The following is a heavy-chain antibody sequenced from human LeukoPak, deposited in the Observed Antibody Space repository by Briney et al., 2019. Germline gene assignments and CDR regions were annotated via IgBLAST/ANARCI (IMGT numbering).Heavy chain of an antibody. D-gene: IGHD6-13*01. Sequence: PGGALRLSRAPSLFTLSSYGMQWVRQAPGKGLEWVAVISYDVSKKYYAHSLKGPFTISRNNSKNTLYLQMNSLRAEDTGVYYCANLGSRWYADYWGQGTLVTVSS. CDR1: LFTLSSYG. CDR3: ANLGSRWYADY. V-gene: IGHV3-30*18. J-gene: IGHJ4*02. CDR2: ISYDVSKK.